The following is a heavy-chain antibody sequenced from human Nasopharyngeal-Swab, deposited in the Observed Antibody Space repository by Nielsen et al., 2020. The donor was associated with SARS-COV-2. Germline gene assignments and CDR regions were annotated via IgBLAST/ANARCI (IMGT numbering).Heavy chain of an antibody. V-gene: IGHV1-24*01. CDR3: ARVDTGYDFWSGYYRAYYYYYGMDV. CDR2: FDPEDGET. D-gene: IGHD3-3*01. CDR1: GYTLTELS. Sequence: SVKVSCKVSGYTLTELSMHWVRQAPGKGLEWMGGFDPEDGETIYAQKFQGRVTMTEDTSTDTAYMELSSLRSDDTAVYYCARVDTGYDFWSGYYRAYYYYYGMDVWGQGTTVTVSS. J-gene: IGHJ6*02.